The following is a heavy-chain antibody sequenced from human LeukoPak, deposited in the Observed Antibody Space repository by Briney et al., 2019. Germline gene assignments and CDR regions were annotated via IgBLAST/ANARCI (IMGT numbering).Heavy chain of an antibody. CDR1: GFTFDDYG. D-gene: IGHD3-3*01. V-gene: IGHV3-20*04. CDR2: INWNGGST. Sequence: GGSLRLSCAASGFTFDDYGMSWVRQAPGKGLEWVSGINWNGGSTGYADSVKGRFTISRDNAKNSLYLQMNSLRAEDTALYYCARVSKTIFGVVTDYYYYYMDVWGKGTTVTVSS. CDR3: ARVSKTIFGVVTDYYYYYMDV. J-gene: IGHJ6*03.